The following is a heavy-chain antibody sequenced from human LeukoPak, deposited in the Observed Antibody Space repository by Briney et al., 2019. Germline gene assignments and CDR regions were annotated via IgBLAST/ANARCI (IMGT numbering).Heavy chain of an antibody. D-gene: IGHD3-3*01. Sequence: ASVKVSCKASGYTFTGYYMHWVRQAPGQGLEWMGWINPNSGGTNYAQKFQGRVTMTRGTSISTAYMELSRLRSDDTAVYYCARDIVVLRFLEWSRYFDYWGQGTLVTVSS. V-gene: IGHV1-2*02. J-gene: IGHJ4*02. CDR2: INPNSGGT. CDR3: ARDIVVLRFLEWSRYFDY. CDR1: GYTFTGYY.